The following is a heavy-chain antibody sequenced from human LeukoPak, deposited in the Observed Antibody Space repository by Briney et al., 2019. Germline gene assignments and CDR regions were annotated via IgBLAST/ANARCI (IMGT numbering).Heavy chain of an antibody. CDR2: IYDSGST. Sequence: SETLSLTCAVYGGSFSGYYWNWIRQPPGKGLEWIGYIYDSGSTNYNPSLQSRVTISVDTSKNQFSLKLNSVTAADTAVYYCARGASAYYYAMDVWGQGTTVTV. V-gene: IGHV4-59*01. CDR1: GGSFSGYY. J-gene: IGHJ6*02. CDR3: ARGASAYYYAMDV.